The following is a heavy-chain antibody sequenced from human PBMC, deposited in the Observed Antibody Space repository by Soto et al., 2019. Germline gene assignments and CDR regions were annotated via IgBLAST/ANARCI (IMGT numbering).Heavy chain of an antibody. D-gene: IGHD2-15*01. V-gene: IGHV1-69*01. CDR3: ARVRCSGGSCYPNWFDP. Sequence: QVQLVQSGAEVKKPGSSVKVSCKASGGTFSSYAISWVRQAPGQGLEWMGGIIPIFGTANYAQKFQVRVTITADESTSTAYMELSSLRSEDTAVYYCARVRCSGGSCYPNWFDPWGQGTLVTVSS. J-gene: IGHJ5*02. CDR2: IIPIFGTA. CDR1: GGTFSSYA.